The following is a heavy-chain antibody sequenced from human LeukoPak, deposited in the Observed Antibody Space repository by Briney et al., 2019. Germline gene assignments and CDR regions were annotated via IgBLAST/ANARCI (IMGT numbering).Heavy chain of an antibody. CDR1: GDSINSRNYY. CDR2: LYFTGST. J-gene: IGHJ4*02. Sequence: SETLSLTCTVSGDSINSRNYYWGWIRQPPGKGLEWIGSLYFTGSTYYNPSLKSRVTISLDRAKKQFSLKLISVTGADTAVYYCARSLQDIWSGYEAPRRPFDQWGRGTLVTVTS. D-gene: IGHD3-3*01. CDR3: ARSLQDIWSGYEAPRRPFDQ. V-gene: IGHV4-39*01.